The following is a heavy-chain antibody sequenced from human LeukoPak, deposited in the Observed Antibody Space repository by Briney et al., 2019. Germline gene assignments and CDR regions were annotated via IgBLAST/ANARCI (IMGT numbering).Heavy chain of an antibody. D-gene: IGHD3-3*01. Sequence: GGSLRLSCAASGFTFSNAWMSWVRQAPGKGLEWVGRIKSKTDGGTTDYAAPVKGRFTISRDDSKNTLYLQMNSLKTEDTAVYYCTTEVLRFLEWFEADYYYYYMDVWGKGTTVTVPS. CDR2: IKSKTDGGTT. V-gene: IGHV3-15*01. J-gene: IGHJ6*03. CDR1: GFTFSNAW. CDR3: TTEVLRFLEWFEADYYYYYMDV.